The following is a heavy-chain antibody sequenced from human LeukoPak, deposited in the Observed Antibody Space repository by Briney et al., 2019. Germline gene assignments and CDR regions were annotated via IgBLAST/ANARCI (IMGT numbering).Heavy chain of an antibody. CDR2: VYTSGSP. D-gene: IGHD2-2*01. CDR3: ARAPGYCSTTSCEYYYYMDV. Sequence: SETLSLTCTVSGGSLSSYYWSWIRQPAGKGLEWIGRVYTSGSPNYNPSLKSRVTMSIDTSKNQFSLEVSSVTAADTAVYYCARAPGYCSTTSCEYYYYMDVWGKGTTVTVSS. CDR1: GGSLSSYY. V-gene: IGHV4-4*07. J-gene: IGHJ6*03.